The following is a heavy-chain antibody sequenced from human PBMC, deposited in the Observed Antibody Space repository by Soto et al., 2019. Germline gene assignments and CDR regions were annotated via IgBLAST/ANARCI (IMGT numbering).Heavy chain of an antibody. CDR1: GFTFSDYY. CDR3: AREPNYFDY. Sequence: GGSLRLSCAASGFTFSDYYMSWIRQAPGKGLEWVSYMSSNSGHTNYADSVKGRFTISRDNAKNSLHLQMNSLRAEDTAMYYCAREPNYFDYWGQGTLVTVSS. J-gene: IGHJ4*02. CDR2: MSSNSGHT. V-gene: IGHV3-11*05.